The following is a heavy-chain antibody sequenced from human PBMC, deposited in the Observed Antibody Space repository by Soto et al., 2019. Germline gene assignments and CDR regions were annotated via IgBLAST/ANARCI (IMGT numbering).Heavy chain of an antibody. Sequence: GGTLSLSCAASGFTTFSYYSMNWVRQAPGKGLERVSYISGSGNTIYYADYVKGRFTISRDNAKNSLYLQMYSLRVEDTAVYYCANSCDYWGQGTLVTVSS. CDR3: ANSCDY. V-gene: IGHV3-48*01. CDR1: GFTTFSYYS. CDR2: ISGSGNTI. J-gene: IGHJ4*02.